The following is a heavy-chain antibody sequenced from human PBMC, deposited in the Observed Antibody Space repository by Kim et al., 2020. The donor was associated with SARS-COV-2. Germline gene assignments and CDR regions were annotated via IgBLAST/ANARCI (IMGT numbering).Heavy chain of an antibody. CDR3: AKPRDYGSGSYFGAQEVYYYYYYGMDV. J-gene: IGHJ6*02. CDR2: ISGSGGST. V-gene: IGHV3-23*01. Sequence: GGSLRLSCAASGFTFSSYAMSWVRQAPGKGLEWVSAISGSGGSTYYADSVKGRFTISRDNSKNTLYLQMNSLRAEDTAVYYCAKPRDYGSGSYFGAQEVYYYYYYGMDVWGQGTTVTVSS. CDR1: GFTFSSYA. D-gene: IGHD3-10*01.